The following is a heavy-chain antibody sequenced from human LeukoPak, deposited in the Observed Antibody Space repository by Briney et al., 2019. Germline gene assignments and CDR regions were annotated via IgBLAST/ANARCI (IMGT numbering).Heavy chain of an antibody. D-gene: IGHD2-2*01. V-gene: IGHV3-23*01. J-gene: IGHJ4*02. Sequence: GGSLRLSCAASGFTFSSYAMNWVRQAPGKGLEWVSAITSAGNTYYADSVKGRFTISRDSSKNTLYLQMNSLRSEDTAVYYCAKGGGPYHLPTDYWGQGTLITVSS. CDR1: GFTFSSYA. CDR3: AKGGGPYHLPTDY. CDR2: ITSAGNT.